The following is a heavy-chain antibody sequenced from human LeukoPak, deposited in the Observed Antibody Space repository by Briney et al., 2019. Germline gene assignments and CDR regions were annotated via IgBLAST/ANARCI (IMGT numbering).Heavy chain of an antibody. D-gene: IGHD3-22*01. Sequence: GASVKVSCKASGGTFSSYAISWVRQAPGQGLEWMGRIIPILGIANYAQKFQGRVTMIRDTSTSTVYMELSSLRSEDTAVYYCARDYYDSSGYYFGYWGQGTLVTVSS. CDR3: ARDYYDSSGYYFGY. CDR2: IIPILGIA. J-gene: IGHJ4*02. CDR1: GGTFSSYA. V-gene: IGHV1-69*04.